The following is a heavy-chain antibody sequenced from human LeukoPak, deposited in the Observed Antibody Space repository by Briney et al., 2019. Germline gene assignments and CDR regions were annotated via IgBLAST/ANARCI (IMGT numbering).Heavy chain of an antibody. D-gene: IGHD4-23*01. CDR3: ARHDYGGNSGDY. CDR1: GGSISSYY. CDR2: IGSTISTI. J-gene: IGHJ4*02. Sequence: ETLSLTCTVSGGSISSYYWSWIRQPPGKGLEWVSYIGSTISTIYYADSVKGRFTISRDNAKNSLYLQMNSLRDEDTAVYYCARHDYGGNSGDYWGQGTLVTVSS. V-gene: IGHV3-48*02.